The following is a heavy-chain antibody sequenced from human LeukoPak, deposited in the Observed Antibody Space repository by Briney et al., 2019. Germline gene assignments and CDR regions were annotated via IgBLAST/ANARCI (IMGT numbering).Heavy chain of an antibody. Sequence: PGRSLRLSCAASGFIFSPYWVTWVRQAPGMGLEWVANMKEDVGEKFYVDSVRGRFTISRDNAKNSLYLQMNSLRVEDTGVYYCARVRTEWYIDLWGRGTLVTVST. J-gene: IGHJ2*01. CDR2: MKEDVGEK. CDR1: GFIFSPYW. CDR3: ARVRTEWYIDL. D-gene: IGHD2-8*02. V-gene: IGHV3-7*01.